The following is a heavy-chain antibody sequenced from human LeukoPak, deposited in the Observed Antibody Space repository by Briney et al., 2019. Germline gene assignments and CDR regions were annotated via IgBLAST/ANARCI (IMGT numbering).Heavy chain of an antibody. V-gene: IGHV1-8*01. CDR1: GYSFTAYD. CDR2: INPNTGLT. J-gene: IGHJ5*02. D-gene: IGHD1-14*01. Sequence: ASVKVSCKASGYSFTAYDINWVRQAPGQGLEWIGYINPNTGLTESAQKFQSRVSLTRDTSITTAYMELSSLTSEDTAVYYCATTLRNNPPWGQGTLVTVFS. CDR3: ATTLRNNPP.